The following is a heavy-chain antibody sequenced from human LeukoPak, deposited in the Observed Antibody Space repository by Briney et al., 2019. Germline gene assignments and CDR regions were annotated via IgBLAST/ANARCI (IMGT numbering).Heavy chain of an antibody. CDR1: GFTFSSYW. CDR3: ARVRGDYYFDY. V-gene: IGHV3-7*05. Sequence: GGSLRLSCATSGFTFSSYWMSWVRQAPGKGLEWVANIKQEGSEKYYVDSVKGRFTISRDNAKNSLYLQMNSLRAEDTAVYHCARVRGDYYFDYWGQGTLVTVS. CDR2: IKQEGSEK. J-gene: IGHJ4*02. D-gene: IGHD3-16*01.